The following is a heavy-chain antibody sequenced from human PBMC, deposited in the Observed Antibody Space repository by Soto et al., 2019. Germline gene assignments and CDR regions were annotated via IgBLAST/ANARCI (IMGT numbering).Heavy chain of an antibody. Sequence: PSETLSLTCAVSGGSISSGGYSWSWIRQPPGKGQEWIGYIYHSGSTYYNPSLKSRVTISVDRSKNQFSLKLSSVTAADTAVYYCAREVLRTTMRERYYFDYWGQGTLVTVSS. CDR2: IYHSGST. CDR1: GGSISSGGYS. V-gene: IGHV4-30-2*01. CDR3: AREVLRTTMRERYYFDY. D-gene: IGHD1-7*01. J-gene: IGHJ4*02.